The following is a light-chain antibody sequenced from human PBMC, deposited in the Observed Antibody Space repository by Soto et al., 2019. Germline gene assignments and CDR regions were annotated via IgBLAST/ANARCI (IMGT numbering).Light chain of an antibody. CDR3: SLYTRSSTLDVV. V-gene: IGLV2-14*01. CDR1: SSDVGGYNY. J-gene: IGLJ2*01. CDR2: EVS. Sequence: QSALTQPASVSGSPGQSITISCTGTSSDVGGYNYVSWYQQHPGKAPKLMIYEVSNRPSGVSNRFSGSKSGNTASLTISGLQAEDEADYYCSLYTRSSTLDVVFGGGTKLTVL.